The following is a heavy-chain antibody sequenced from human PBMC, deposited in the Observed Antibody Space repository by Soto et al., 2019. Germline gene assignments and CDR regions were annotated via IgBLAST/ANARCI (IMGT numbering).Heavy chain of an antibody. D-gene: IGHD1-1*01. V-gene: IGHV1-18*01. J-gene: IGHJ4*02. Sequence: QVQLVQSGAEVKKPGASVKVSCKASGYTFTSYGISWVRQAPGQGLEWMGWISAYNGNTNYAQKLQGRVTMTTDTATSTAYVELRCLRSDDTAVYYCASRSRSNAFDYWGQGTLVTVSS. CDR3: ASRSRSNAFDY. CDR2: ISAYNGNT. CDR1: GYTFTSYG.